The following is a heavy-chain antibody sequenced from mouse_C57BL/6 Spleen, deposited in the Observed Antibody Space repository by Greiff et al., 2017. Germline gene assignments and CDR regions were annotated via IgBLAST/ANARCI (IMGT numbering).Heavy chain of an antibody. V-gene: IGHV2-2*01. Sequence: VKLQESGPGLVQPSQSLSITCTVSGFSLTSYGVHWVRQSPGKGLEWLGVIWSGGSTDYNAAFISRLSISKDNSKSQVFFKMNSLQADDTAIYYCATIYYDYAAWFAYWGQGTLVTVSA. CDR1: GFSLTSYG. CDR3: ATIYYDYAAWFAY. CDR2: IWSGGST. D-gene: IGHD2-4*01. J-gene: IGHJ3*01.